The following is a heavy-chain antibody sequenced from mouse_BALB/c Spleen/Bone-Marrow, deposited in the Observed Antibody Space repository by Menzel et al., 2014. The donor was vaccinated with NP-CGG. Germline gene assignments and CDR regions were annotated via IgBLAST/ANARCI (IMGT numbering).Heavy chain of an antibody. V-gene: IGHV5-6-3*01. J-gene: IGHJ3*01. CDR2: INVNGDTT. Sequence: EVNVVESGGGLVQPGGSLKLSCAASGFTFSSYGMSWVRQTPDKRLEMIETINVNGDTTYHPDSVKGRFTISRDNVKNTLYLQMSSLKSEDTAMYYCARGYDYSSWFAYWGQGTLVTVSA. D-gene: IGHD2-4*01. CDR1: GFTFSSYG. CDR3: ARGYDYSSWFAY.